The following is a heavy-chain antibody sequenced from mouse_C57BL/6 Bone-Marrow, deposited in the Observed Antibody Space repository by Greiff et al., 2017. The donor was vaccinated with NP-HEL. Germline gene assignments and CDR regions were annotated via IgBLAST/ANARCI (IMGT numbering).Heavy chain of an antibody. CDR1: GYTFTNYW. Sequence: QVQLKESGAELVRPGTSVKMSCKASGYTFTNYWIGWAKQRPGHGLEWIGDIYPGGGYTNYNEKFKGKATLTADKSSSTAYMQLSSLTSEDSAVYFCARAYGNYVDYWGQGTTLTVSS. J-gene: IGHJ2*01. CDR2: IYPGGGYT. CDR3: ARAYGNYVDY. D-gene: IGHD2-1*01. V-gene: IGHV1-63*01.